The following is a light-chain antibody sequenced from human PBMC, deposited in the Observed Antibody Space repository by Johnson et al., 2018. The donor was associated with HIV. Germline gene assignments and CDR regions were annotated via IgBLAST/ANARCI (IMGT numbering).Light chain of an antibody. CDR1: SSNIGNNY. Sequence: QSVLTQPPSVSAAPGQKVTISCSGSSSNIGNNYVSWYQQLPGTAPKLLIYDNNKRPSGIPDRFSGSKSGTSATLGITGLQTGDEADYYCGTWDSILSAYVLGTGTKVTVL. J-gene: IGLJ1*01. V-gene: IGLV1-51*01. CDR2: DNN. CDR3: GTWDSILSAYV.